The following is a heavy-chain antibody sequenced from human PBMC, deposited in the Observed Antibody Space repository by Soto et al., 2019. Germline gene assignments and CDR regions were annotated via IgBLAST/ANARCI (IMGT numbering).Heavy chain of an antibody. V-gene: IGHV3-30*18. CDR2: ISYDGSNK. D-gene: IGHD6-13*01. Sequence: QVQLVESGGGVVQPGRSLRLSCAASGFTFSSYGMHWVRQAPGKGLEWVAVISYDGSNKYYADSVKGRFTISRDNSKNTLYLQMNSLRAEDTAVYYCAKDLESSSGGYYYGMDVW. J-gene: IGHJ6*01. CDR3: AKDLESSSGGYYYGMDV. CDR1: GFTFSSYG.